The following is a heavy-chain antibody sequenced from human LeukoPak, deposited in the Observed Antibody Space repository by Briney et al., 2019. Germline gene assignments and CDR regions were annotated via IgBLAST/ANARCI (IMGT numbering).Heavy chain of an antibody. Sequence: GGSLRLSCAASGLSVSSHYMSWVRQAPGKGLEWVSVIHSVGSTDYADSVKGRFTISRDNPKNRVDLQVNNLRAEDTAVYYCASSRIFGNAMDVWGQGTTVTVSS. CDR3: ASSRIFGNAMDV. CDR2: IHSVGST. CDR1: GLSVSSHY. J-gene: IGHJ6*02. D-gene: IGHD3-3*01. V-gene: IGHV3-53*01.